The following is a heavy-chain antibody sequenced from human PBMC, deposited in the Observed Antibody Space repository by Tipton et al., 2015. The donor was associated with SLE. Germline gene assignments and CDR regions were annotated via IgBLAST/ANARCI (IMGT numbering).Heavy chain of an antibody. CDR2: IYYSGST. CDR1: GGSISSYY. D-gene: IGHD3-3*01. J-gene: IGHJ4*02. Sequence: TLSLTCTVSGGSISSYYWSWIRQPPGKGLEWIGYIYYSGSTNYNPSLKSRVTISVDTSKNQFSLKLSSVTAADTAVYYCARDLDYDFWSGYYSGLDYWGQGTLVTVSS. V-gene: IGHV4-59*12. CDR3: ARDLDYDFWSGYYSGLDY.